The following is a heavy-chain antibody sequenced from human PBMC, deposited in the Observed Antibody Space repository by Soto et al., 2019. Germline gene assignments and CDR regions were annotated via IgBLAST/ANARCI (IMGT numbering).Heavy chain of an antibody. CDR3: ARSFGLAAAGPFDY. V-gene: IGHV4-59*08. CDR2: IYYSGST. CDR1: GGSTSNYY. Sequence: SETLPLTCIVSGGSTSNYYWSWIRQPPGKGLEWIGYIYYSGSTNYNPSLTSRVTISVDTSKNQFSLKLSSVTAADTAVYYCARSFGLAAAGPFDYWGQGTLVTVS. D-gene: IGHD6-13*01. J-gene: IGHJ4*02.